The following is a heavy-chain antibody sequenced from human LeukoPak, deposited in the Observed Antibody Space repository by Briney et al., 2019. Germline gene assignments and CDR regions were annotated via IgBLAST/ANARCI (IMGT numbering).Heavy chain of an antibody. J-gene: IGHJ4*02. D-gene: IGHD3-22*01. CDR3: ARGLVHDTRGYYSDY. V-gene: IGHV3-74*01. CDR1: GFTFSAFW. Sequence: PGGSLRLSCAASGFTFSAFWMHWVRQAPGKGLVWVSRINSGGSSTTYADSVKGRFTVSRDNAKNTLYLQMDSLRAEDSAVYYCARGLVHDTRGYYSDYWGQGILVTVSS. CDR2: INSGGSST.